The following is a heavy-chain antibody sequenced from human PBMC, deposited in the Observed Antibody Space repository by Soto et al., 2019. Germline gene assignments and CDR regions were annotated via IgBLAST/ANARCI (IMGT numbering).Heavy chain of an antibody. CDR2: IYYSGNT. D-gene: IGHD1-26*01. J-gene: IGHJ4*02. V-gene: IGHV4-31*03. Sequence: QVQLQESGPGLVKPSQTLSLTCTVSGGSISSGGYFWSWIRQHPGKGLEWIGYIYYSGNTFYNPSLKTRVSISVDTSKNQFSLKLSSVTAADTAVYYCARVAVGATIYFDYWGQGTLVTVSS. CDR1: GGSISSGGYF. CDR3: ARVAVGATIYFDY.